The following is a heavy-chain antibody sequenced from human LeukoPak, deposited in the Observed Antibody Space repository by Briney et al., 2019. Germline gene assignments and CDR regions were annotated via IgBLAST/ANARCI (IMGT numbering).Heavy chain of an antibody. V-gene: IGHV1-46*01. D-gene: IGHD6-13*01. CDR3: ARDGGRIAAAGVFDP. J-gene: IGHJ5*02. Sequence: ASVKVSCKASGYTFTSYYMHWVRQAPGQGLEWMGIINPSGGSTSYAQKFQGGVTMTRDMSTSTVYMELSSLRSEDTAVYYCARDGGRIAAAGVFDPWGQGTLVTVSS. CDR1: GYTFTSYY. CDR2: INPSGGST.